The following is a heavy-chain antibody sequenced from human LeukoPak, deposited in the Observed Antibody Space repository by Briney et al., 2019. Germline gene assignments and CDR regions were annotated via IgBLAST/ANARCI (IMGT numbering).Heavy chain of an antibody. D-gene: IGHD6-13*01. CDR2: IWYDGSNK. CDR1: GFTFSSYG. J-gene: IGHJ4*02. V-gene: IGHV3-33*01. Sequence: GGSLRLSCAASGFTFSSYGMHWVRQAPGKGLEWVAVIWYDGSNKYYADSVKGRFTISRDNSKNTLYLQMNSLRAEDTAVYYCARDLLYSSSWSRAHFDYWGQGTLVTVSS. CDR3: ARDLLYSSSWSRAHFDY.